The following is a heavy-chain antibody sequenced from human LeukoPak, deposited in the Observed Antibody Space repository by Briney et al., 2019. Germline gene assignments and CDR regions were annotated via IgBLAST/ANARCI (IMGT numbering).Heavy chain of an antibody. V-gene: IGHV3-9*01. CDR1: GFIFDDYA. J-gene: IGHJ4*02. D-gene: IGHD4-23*01. CDR3: ARGRPHGNDY. CDR2: ISWNSGSI. Sequence: PGGSLRLSCAASGFIFDDYAMHWVRQAPGKGLEWVSGISWNSGSIGYADSVKGRFTISRDNAQNSLYLQMNSLRAEDTAVYYCARGRPHGNDYWGQGTLVTVSS.